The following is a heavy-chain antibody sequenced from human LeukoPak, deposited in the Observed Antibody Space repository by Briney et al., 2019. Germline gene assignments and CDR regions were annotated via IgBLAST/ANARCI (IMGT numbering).Heavy chain of an antibody. CDR3: AKDQWLVLNY. Sequence: GGSLRLSCAASGFTVSSNYMSWVRQAPGKGLEWVSVLYSGGSTYYADSVKGRFTISRDNSKNTLYLQMNSLRSDDTALYYCAKDQWLVLNYWGQGTLVTVSS. CDR2: LYSGGST. J-gene: IGHJ4*02. CDR1: GFTVSSNY. D-gene: IGHD6-19*01. V-gene: IGHV3-66*02.